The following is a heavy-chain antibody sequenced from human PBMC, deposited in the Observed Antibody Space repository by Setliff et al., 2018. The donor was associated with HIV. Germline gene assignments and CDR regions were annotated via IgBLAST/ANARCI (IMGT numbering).Heavy chain of an antibody. D-gene: IGHD3-10*01. V-gene: IGHV4-34*01. Sequence: LSLTCAVYTESLTRYDWAWIRQSPEKGLEWIGEIDDSGSIIYNPSLQSRVTMSVDTSENQFSLKVRSLTAADTGLYYCARVKSIKTTLVRLWPRFDLWGQGTQVTVSS. CDR2: IDDSGSI. J-gene: IGHJ5*02. CDR3: ARVKSIKTTLVRLWPRFDL. CDR1: TESLTRYD.